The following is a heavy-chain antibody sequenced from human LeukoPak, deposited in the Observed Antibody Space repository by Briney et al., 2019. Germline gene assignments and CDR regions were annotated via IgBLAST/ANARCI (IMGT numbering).Heavy chain of an antibody. J-gene: IGHJ4*02. D-gene: IGHD3-22*01. V-gene: IGHV3-23*01. Sequence: GGSLRLSCAASGFTFSSYSMNWVRQAPGKGLEWVSAISGSGGSTYYADSVKGRFTISRDNSKNTLYLQMNSLRAEDTAVYYCAKPNYYDSSGYPSRDYWGQGTLVTVSS. CDR1: GFTFSSYS. CDR3: AKPNYYDSSGYPSRDY. CDR2: ISGSGGST.